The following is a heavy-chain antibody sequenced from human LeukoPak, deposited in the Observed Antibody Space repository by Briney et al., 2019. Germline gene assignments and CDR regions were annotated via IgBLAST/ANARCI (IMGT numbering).Heavy chain of an antibody. CDR2: INPSGGST. D-gene: IGHD2-2*02. Sequence: ASVKVSCKASGYTFTSLHWVRQAPGEGLEWIGIINPSGGSTSYAQKFQGRVTMTRDMSTSTVYMELSSLRSEDTAVYYCARVAAEVVGVPGAIGFGWLRRDYYYMDVWGKGTTVTVSS. CDR3: ARVAAEVVGVPGAIGFGWLRRDYYYMDV. J-gene: IGHJ6*03. CDR1: GYTFTS. V-gene: IGHV1-46*01.